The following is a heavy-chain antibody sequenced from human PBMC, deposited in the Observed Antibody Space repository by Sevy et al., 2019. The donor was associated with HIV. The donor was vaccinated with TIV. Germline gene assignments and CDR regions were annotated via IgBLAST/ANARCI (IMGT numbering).Heavy chain of an antibody. J-gene: IGHJ4*02. Sequence: GGSLRLSCAASGFTFSTYNMNWVRQAPGKGLEWVSSITDSSNYIYHTDSVKGRFTISRDNAKNSLYLQMNGLRAEDTAVYFCARDRRTLNYYGSSGYNYYFDYWGQGTLVTVSS. CDR3: ARDRRTLNYYGSSGYNYYFDY. CDR2: ITDSSNYI. CDR1: GFTFSTYN. V-gene: IGHV3-21*01. D-gene: IGHD3-22*01.